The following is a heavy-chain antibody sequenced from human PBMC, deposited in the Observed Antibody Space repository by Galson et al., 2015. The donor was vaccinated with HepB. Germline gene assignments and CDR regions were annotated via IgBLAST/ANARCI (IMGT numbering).Heavy chain of an antibody. D-gene: IGHD3-10*01. CDR2: IWKDGSNK. Sequence: SLRLSCAASGFTFSDYGMHWVRQAPGKGLEWVGLIWKDGSNKYYSDSVKGRFTISRDNSRKTFFLHMSSLRAEDTAIYFCARAETRIGSGSYYGYYFDYWGQGTLVTVSS. V-gene: IGHV3-33*08. CDR3: ARAETRIGSGSYYGYYFDY. J-gene: IGHJ4*02. CDR1: GFTFSDYG.